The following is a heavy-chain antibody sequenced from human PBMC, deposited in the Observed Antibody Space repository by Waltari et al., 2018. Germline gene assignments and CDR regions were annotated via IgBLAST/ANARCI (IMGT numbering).Heavy chain of an antibody. D-gene: IGHD3-3*01. CDR3: ARCGASTYYDFWSGYFYYGMDV. J-gene: IGHJ6*02. CDR2: INAGNGNT. CDR1: GYTFTSYA. Sequence: QVQLVQSGAEVKKPGASVKVSCKASGYTFTSYAMHWVRQAPAQRLEWRGWINAGNGNTKYSQKFQGRVTITRDTSASTAYMELSSLRSEDTAVYYCARCGASTYYDFWSGYFYYGMDVWGQGTTVTVSS. V-gene: IGHV1-3*01.